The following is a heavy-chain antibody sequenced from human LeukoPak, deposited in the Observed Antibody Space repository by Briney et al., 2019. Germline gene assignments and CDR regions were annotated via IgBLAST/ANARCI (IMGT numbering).Heavy chain of an antibody. V-gene: IGHV1-18*01. J-gene: IGHJ5*02. Sequence: GASVKVSCKASGYTFTSYGISWVRQAPGQGLEWMGWISAYNGNTNYAQKLQGRVTMTTDTSTSTAYMELRSLRSEDTAVCYCARPRYYGSGSPLLFDPWGQGTLVTVSS. D-gene: IGHD3-10*01. CDR1: GYTFTSYG. CDR3: ARPRYYGSGSPLLFDP. CDR2: ISAYNGNT.